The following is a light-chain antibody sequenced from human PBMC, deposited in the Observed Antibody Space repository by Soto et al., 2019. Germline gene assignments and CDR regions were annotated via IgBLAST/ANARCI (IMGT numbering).Light chain of an antibody. CDR3: QQYDSFPPIS. CDR1: HDITNS. J-gene: IGKJ3*01. V-gene: IGKV1-33*01. CDR2: DAS. Sequence: DIQMTQSPSSLSASVGDRVTITCQASHDITNSLNWYQQRLGEAPKLLIYDASNLQTGVPSRFSGTGSGTHFTCTISSLQPEDIGTYYCQQYDSFPPISFGPGTKVEIK.